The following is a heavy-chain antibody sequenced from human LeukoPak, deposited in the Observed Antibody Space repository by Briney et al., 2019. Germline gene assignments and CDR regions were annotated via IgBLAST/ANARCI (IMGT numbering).Heavy chain of an antibody. D-gene: IGHD3-3*01. CDR2: IRSKANSYAT. CDR3: TRLAYYDFWSGSPDAFDI. Sequence: PGGFLRLSCAASGFTFSGSAMHWVLQASGKGLEWVGRIRSKANSYATAYAASVKGRFTISRDDSKNTAYLQMNSLKTEDTAVHYCTRLAYYDFWSGSPDAFDIWGQGTMVTVSS. CDR1: GFTFSGSA. J-gene: IGHJ3*02. V-gene: IGHV3-73*01.